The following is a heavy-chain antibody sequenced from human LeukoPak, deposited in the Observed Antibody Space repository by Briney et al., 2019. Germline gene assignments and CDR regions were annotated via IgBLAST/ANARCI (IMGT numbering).Heavy chain of an antibody. Sequence: SETLSLTCTVSGVSISRYYWSWVRQPPGKGLEWIGSIYYSGSTYYNPSLKSRVTISVDTSKNQFSLKLSSVTAADTAVYYCARQRLGMGQNRVDYWGQGTLVTVSS. J-gene: IGHJ4*02. CDR2: IYYSGST. V-gene: IGHV4-59*05. D-gene: IGHD7-27*01. CDR3: ARQRLGMGQNRVDY. CDR1: GVSISRYY.